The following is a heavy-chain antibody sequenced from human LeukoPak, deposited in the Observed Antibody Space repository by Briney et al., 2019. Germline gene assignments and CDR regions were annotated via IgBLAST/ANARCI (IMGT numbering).Heavy chain of an antibody. CDR2: ISANNGNT. J-gene: IGHJ5*02. Sequence: ASVKVSCKASGYTFTSYGISWVRQAPGQGLEWMGWISANNGNTNYAQKLQGRVTMTTDTSTSTAYMELRSLRSDDTAVYYCARDLRYYYDSSGYSVSWFDPWGQGTLVTVSS. D-gene: IGHD3-22*01. CDR1: GYTFTSYG. CDR3: ARDLRYYYDSSGYSVSWFDP. V-gene: IGHV1-18*01.